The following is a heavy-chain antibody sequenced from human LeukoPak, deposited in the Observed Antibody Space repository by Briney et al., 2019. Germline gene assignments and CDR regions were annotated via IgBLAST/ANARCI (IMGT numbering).Heavy chain of an antibody. CDR2: ISGSSGGR. Sequence: PGGSLTLLCAASGFTLSSFGMSWVRQARGKGLEWVSAISGSSGGRYYADAVKGRFTVSRDISKNKVSLQMNRLRADDRAMYHCAKDRFYDILTGYPDYWGQGTLVTVSS. D-gene: IGHD3-9*01. J-gene: IGHJ4*02. CDR3: AKDRFYDILTGYPDY. CDR1: GFTLSSFG. V-gene: IGHV3-23*01.